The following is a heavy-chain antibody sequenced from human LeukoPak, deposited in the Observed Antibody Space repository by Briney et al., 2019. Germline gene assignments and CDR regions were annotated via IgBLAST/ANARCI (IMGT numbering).Heavy chain of an antibody. D-gene: IGHD6-13*01. J-gene: IGHJ4*02. V-gene: IGHV3-23*01. CDR1: GFTFSSYA. CDR2: ISGSGGRT. CDR3: ATHPGIAAAGTIADLLMSSIPDY. Sequence: GGSLRLSCAASGFTFSSYAMSWVRQAPGKGLEWVSAISGSGGRTYYADSVRGRLTISRDNSKNTLYLQMNSLRAEDTAVYYCATHPGIAAAGTIADLLMSSIPDYWGQGTLVTVSS.